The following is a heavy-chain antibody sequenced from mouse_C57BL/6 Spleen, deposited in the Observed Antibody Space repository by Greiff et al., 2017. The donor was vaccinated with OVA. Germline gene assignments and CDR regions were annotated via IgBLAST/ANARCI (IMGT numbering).Heavy chain of an antibody. V-gene: IGHV10-1*01. CDR1: GFSFNTYA. Sequence: DVQLVESGGGLVQPKGSLKLSCAASGFSFNTYAMNWVRQAPGQGLEWVARIRSKSNNYATYYADSVKDRFTISRDDSESMLYLQMNNLKTEDTAMYYCVRERGYSYYFDYWGQGTTLTVSS. CDR2: IRSKSNNYAT. CDR3: VRERGYSYYFDY. D-gene: IGHD2-3*01. J-gene: IGHJ2*01.